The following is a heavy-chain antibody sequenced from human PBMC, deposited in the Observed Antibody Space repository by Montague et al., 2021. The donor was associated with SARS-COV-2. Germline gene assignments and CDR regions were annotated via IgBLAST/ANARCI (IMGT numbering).Heavy chain of an antibody. CDR1: GFRFSGYA. CDR3: AKGSTGL. D-gene: IGHD1-1*01. CDR2: IYGGGAYT. V-gene: IGHV3-23*03. J-gene: IGHJ4*02. Sequence: SLRLSCAASGFRFSGYAMNWARQAPGKGLEWVSVIYGGGAYTNYADSVKGRFTISRDDSKATVFLQMNGLRSDDTAMYYCAKGSTGLWGQGTLVTVSS.